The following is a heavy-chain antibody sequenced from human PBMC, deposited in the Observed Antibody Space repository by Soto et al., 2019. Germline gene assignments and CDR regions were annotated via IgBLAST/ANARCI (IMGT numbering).Heavy chain of an antibody. CDR1: GGTFSRYS. CDR3: AREDRDRETGLVPAAIDGMDV. CDR2: IMPVFGIA. Sequence: QVQLVQSGAEVKKPGSSVKVSCKASGGTFSRYSFTWVRQAPGHGLEWMGRIMPVFGIASYAQKFQGRVTITADESTSTAFMELSSLRSEDTAVYYCAREDRDRETGLVPAAIDGMDVWGQGTTATVSS. V-gene: IGHV1-69*08. J-gene: IGHJ6*02. D-gene: IGHD2-2*01.